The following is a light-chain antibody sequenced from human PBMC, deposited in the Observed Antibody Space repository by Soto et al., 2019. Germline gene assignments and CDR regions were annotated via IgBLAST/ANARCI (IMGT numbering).Light chain of an antibody. CDR3: QQYITYPYA. CDR2: EAS. CDR1: QSTSTW. V-gene: IGKV1-5*03. J-gene: IGKJ1*01. Sequence: DIQMTQSPSTLSASVGDRVTITCRASQSTSTWLAWYQQRPGKTPKLLISEASKLESGVPSRFSGSGSGTEFTLTISSLQPDDFATYYCQQYITYPYAFGQGTKWEIK.